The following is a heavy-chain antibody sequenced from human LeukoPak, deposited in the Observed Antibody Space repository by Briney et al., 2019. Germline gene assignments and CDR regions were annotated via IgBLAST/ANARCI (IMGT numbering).Heavy chain of an antibody. J-gene: IGHJ4*02. CDR2: IYYSGIT. V-gene: IGHV4-59*05. CDR3: HFKYCSSSTCFYYFDY. CDR1: GGSISSHY. D-gene: IGHD2-2*01. Sequence: KPSETLSLTCTVSGGSISSHYWNWIRQPPGKGLEWIGSIYYSGITYYNPSLRSRVTISVDTSKNQFSLKLSSVTATDTAVYYCHFKYCSSSTCFYYFDYWGQGTLVTVSS.